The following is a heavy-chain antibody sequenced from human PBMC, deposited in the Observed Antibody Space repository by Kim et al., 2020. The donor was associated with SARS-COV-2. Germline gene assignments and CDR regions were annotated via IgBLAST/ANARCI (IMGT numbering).Heavy chain of an antibody. CDR3: ARGDRRAVAGQGVDY. CDR2: INHSGST. D-gene: IGHD6-19*01. CDR1: GGSFSGYY. V-gene: IGHV4-34*01. Sequence: SETLSLTCAVYGGSFSGYYWSWIRQPPGKGLEWIGEINHSGSTNYNPSLKSRVTISVDTSKNQFSLKLSSVSAADTAVYYCARGDRRAVAGQGVDYWGQG. J-gene: IGHJ4*02.